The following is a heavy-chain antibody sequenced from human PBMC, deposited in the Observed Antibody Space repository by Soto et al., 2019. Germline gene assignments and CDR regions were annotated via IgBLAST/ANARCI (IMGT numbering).Heavy chain of an antibody. CDR3: ARDDSYGRNVFDI. Sequence: LRLSCAASGFTFSSYWMSWVRQAPGKGLEWVANIKQDGSEKYYVDSVKGRFTISRDNAKNSLYLQMNSLRAEDTAVYYCARDDSYGRNVFDIWRQGTRVTVSS. D-gene: IGHD5-18*01. CDR1: GFTFSSYW. CDR2: IKQDGSEK. V-gene: IGHV3-7*01. J-gene: IGHJ3*02.